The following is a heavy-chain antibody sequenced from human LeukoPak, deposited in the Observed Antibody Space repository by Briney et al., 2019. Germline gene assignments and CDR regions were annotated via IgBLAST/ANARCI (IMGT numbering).Heavy chain of an antibody. CDR1: GDSISSRDYY. J-gene: IGHJ4*02. CDR2: IYYSGTS. D-gene: IGHD3-10*01. Sequence: PSETLSLTCTVSGDSISSRDYYWSWIRQHPGKGLEWLGNIYYSGTSDYNLSLERGVTISVDTSKNQFSLKMSSVTAADTAVYYCARVKIDRASGSSYPFDYWGQGTLVTVSS. V-gene: IGHV4-31*03. CDR3: ARVKIDRASGSSYPFDY.